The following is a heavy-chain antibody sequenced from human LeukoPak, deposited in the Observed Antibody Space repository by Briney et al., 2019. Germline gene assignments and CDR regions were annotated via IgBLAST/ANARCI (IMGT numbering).Heavy chain of an antibody. J-gene: IGHJ4*02. V-gene: IGHV4-39*07. Sequence: SETLSLTCTVSGGSISSSSYYWGWIRQPPGKGLEWIGNIYYSGSTYYNPSLKSRVTISVDASKDQFSLKLSSVTAADTAVYYCAREDQYYYDSSGYFDYWGQGTLVTVSS. CDR3: AREDQYYYDSSGYFDY. CDR2: IYYSGST. D-gene: IGHD3-22*01. CDR1: GGSISSSSYY.